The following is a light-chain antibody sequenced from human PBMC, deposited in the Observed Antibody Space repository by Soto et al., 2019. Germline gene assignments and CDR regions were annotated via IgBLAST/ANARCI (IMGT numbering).Light chain of an antibody. CDR3: SSYTSSSSYG. J-gene: IGLJ1*01. CDR1: SSDVGGYKY. V-gene: IGLV2-14*01. Sequence: QSALTQPASVSGSPGQSITISCTGTSSDVGGYKYVSWYQQHPDKSPKLIIYDVTNRPSGISNRFSGSKSGNTASLTISGLQAEYEAEYYCSSYTSSSSYGFGTGTKLTVL. CDR2: DVT.